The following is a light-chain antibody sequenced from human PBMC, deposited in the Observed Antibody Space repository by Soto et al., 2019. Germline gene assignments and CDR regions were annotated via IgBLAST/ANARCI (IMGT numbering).Light chain of an antibody. J-gene: IGLJ2*01. CDR3: MIWSSNASDVV. V-gene: IGLV5-37*01. CDR1: SDINVGSYN. CDR2: YYSDSDK. Sequence: QTVVTQPPSSSASPGESARLTCTLPSDINVGSYNIYWYQQKPGSPPRYLLYYYSDSDKGQGSGVPSRFSGSKDASANTGILLISGLQSEDEADYYCMIWSSNASDVVFGGGTKLTVL.